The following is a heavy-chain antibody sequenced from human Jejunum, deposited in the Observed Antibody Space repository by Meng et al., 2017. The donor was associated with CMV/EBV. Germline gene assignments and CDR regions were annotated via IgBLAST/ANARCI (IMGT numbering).Heavy chain of an antibody. D-gene: IGHD2/OR15-2a*01. CDR3: ASTSEGSFNY. V-gene: IGHV3-30-3*01. J-gene: IGHJ4*02. Sequence: SCAASGFVFRTYAMHWVCQVPGKGLEWVALISYDGTKKFYADSVKGRFTISRDNSKNILYLQMNSLRIEDTALFYCASTSEGSFNYWGQGTLVTVSS. CDR1: GFVFRTYA. CDR2: ISYDGTKK.